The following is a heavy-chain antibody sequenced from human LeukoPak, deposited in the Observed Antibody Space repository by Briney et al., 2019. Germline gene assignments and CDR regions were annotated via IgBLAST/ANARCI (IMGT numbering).Heavy chain of an antibody. Sequence: SVKVSCKASGGTFSSYAISWVRQAPGQGLEWMGRIIPILGIANYAQKFQGRVTITADKSTSTAYMELSSLRSEDTAVYYCARDTRTMVRGAAGYWGQGTLVTVSS. CDR3: ARDTRTMVRGAAGY. CDR2: IIPILGIA. CDR1: GGTFSSYA. V-gene: IGHV1-69*04. D-gene: IGHD3-10*01. J-gene: IGHJ4*02.